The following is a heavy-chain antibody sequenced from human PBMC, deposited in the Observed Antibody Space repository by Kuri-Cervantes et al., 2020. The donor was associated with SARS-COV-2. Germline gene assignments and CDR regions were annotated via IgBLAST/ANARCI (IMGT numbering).Heavy chain of an antibody. CDR1: GYSISSGYY. Sequence: GSLRLSCAVSGYSISSGYYWGWIRQPPGKGLEWIGSIYHSGSTYYNPSLKSRVTISVDTSKNQFSLKLSSVTAADTAVYYCAGGEYQLLYAYSHGSIDYWGQGTLVTVSS. V-gene: IGHV4-38-2*01. J-gene: IGHJ4*02. CDR2: IYHSGST. CDR3: AGGEYQLLYAYSHGSIDY. D-gene: IGHD2-2*02.